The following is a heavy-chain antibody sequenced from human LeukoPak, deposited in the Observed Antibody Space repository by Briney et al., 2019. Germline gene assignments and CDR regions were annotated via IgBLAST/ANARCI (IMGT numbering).Heavy chain of an antibody. Sequence: TSETLSLTCTVSGGSISSYYWSWIRQPPGKGLEWIGYIYYSGSTNYNPSLKSRVTISVDTSKNQFSLKLSSVTAADTAVYCCARCRPVGATPYYYGMDVWGQGTTVTVSS. J-gene: IGHJ6*02. CDR3: ARCRPVGATPYYYGMDV. D-gene: IGHD1-26*01. CDR1: GGSISSYY. CDR2: IYYSGST. V-gene: IGHV4-59*01.